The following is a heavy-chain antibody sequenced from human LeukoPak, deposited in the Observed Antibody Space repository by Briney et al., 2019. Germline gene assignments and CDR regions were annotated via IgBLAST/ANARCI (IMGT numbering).Heavy chain of an antibody. CDR3: ARGPNYAFWSGSYYPYMDV. Sequence: ASVKASCKASGYTFTSYDINWVRQATGQGLEWMGWMNPNSGNTGYAQKFQGRVTMTRSTSINTAYMELSSLRSEDTAVYYCARGPNYAFWSGSYYPYMDVWGKGPTVTVSS. J-gene: IGHJ6*03. CDR1: GYTFTSYD. V-gene: IGHV1-8*01. D-gene: IGHD3-3*01. CDR2: MNPNSGNT.